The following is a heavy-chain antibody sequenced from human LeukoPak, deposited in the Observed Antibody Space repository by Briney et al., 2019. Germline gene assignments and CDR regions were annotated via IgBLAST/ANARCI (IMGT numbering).Heavy chain of an antibody. V-gene: IGHV6-1*01. D-gene: IGHD3-10*01. J-gene: IGHJ4*02. CDR2: TYYRSKWYN. CDR1: A. CDR3: ARTYNNAIDY. Sequence: AXNXIRQXXXRGLEXLVRTYYRSKWYNEYAVSVKSRISINPDTSKNQFSLQVNSVTPEDTAVYYCARTYNNAIDYWGQGTLVTVSS.